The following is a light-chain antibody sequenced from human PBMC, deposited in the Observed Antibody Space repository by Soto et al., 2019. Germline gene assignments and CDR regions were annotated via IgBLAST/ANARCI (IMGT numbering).Light chain of an antibody. CDR1: QSISTY. V-gene: IGKV1-39*01. Sequence: DIQMTQSPSSLSASVGDRVTITCRASQSISTYLSWYQHRPGKAPKLLIYSASTLQSGVPPRFSGSGSGTDFTLTISSLQPDDFATYYCQQSFNTLTFGGGPKVEIK. J-gene: IGKJ4*01. CDR3: QQSFNTLT. CDR2: SAS.